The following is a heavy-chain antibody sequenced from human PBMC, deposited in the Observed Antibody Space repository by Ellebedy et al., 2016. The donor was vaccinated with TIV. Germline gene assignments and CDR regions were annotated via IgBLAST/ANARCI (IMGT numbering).Heavy chain of an antibody. CDR1: GGSFSGYY. D-gene: IGHD2-15*01. V-gene: IGHV4-34*01. CDR3: ARGSPPHCSGGSCYRGIAY. CDR2: INHSGST. Sequence: SETLSLXCAVYGGSFSGYYWSWIRQPPGKGLEWIGEINHSGSTNYNPSLKSRVTISVDTSKNQFSLKLSSVTAADTAVYYCARGSPPHCSGGSCYRGIAYWGQGTLVTVSS. J-gene: IGHJ4*02.